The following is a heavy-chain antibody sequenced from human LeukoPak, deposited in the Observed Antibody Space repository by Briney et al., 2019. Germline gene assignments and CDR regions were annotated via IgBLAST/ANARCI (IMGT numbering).Heavy chain of an antibody. V-gene: IGHV4-34*01. CDR3: ASLGYGDYVGVDY. Sequence: PPETLSLTCAVYGGSFSGYYWSWIRQPPGKGLEWIGEINHSGSTNYNPSLKSRVTISVDTSKNQFSLKLSSVTAADTAVYYCASLGYGDYVGVDYWGQGTLVTVSS. CDR1: GGSFSGYY. CDR2: INHSGST. J-gene: IGHJ4*02. D-gene: IGHD4-17*01.